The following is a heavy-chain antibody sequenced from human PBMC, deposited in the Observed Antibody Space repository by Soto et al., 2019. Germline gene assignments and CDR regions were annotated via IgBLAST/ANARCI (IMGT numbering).Heavy chain of an antibody. V-gene: IGHV1-8*01. CDR2: MNPNTGNT. CDR3: AKFYSRGAGFEP. Sequence: QVQLVQSGAEVKKPGASVKVSCKASGYTFTSYDINWVRQAAGQGLEWMGWMNPNTGNTGYAQKFQGRVTMTRNTSMNTVYTELSSMRSDVKAVYYCAKFYSRGAGFEPWGQGTLVTVSS. CDR1: GYTFTSYD. D-gene: IGHD6-19*01. J-gene: IGHJ5*02.